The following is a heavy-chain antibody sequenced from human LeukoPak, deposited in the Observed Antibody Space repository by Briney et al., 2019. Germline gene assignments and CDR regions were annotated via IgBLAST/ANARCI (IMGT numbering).Heavy chain of an antibody. D-gene: IGHD2-2*01. CDR3: ARLYCSSTSCLFDY. Sequence: SETLSLTCTVSGGSISSGGYYWSWIRQPAGKGLEWIGRIYTSGSTNYNPSLKSRVTISVDTSKNQFSLKLSSVTAADTAVYYCARLYCSSTSCLFDYWGQGTLVTVSS. V-gene: IGHV4-61*02. J-gene: IGHJ4*02. CDR2: IYTSGST. CDR1: GGSISSGGYY.